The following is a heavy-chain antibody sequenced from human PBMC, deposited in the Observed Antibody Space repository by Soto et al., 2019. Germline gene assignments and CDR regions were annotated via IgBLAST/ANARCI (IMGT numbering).Heavy chain of an antibody. CDR1: GYTFSSYG. D-gene: IGHD3-9*01. CDR3: ARDSGADYDVLSGYYPFDS. V-gene: IGHV1-18*01. CDR2: VSAYNGNT. Sequence: QVQLVQSGAEVKKPGASVKVSCKASGYTFSSYGISWVRQAPGQGLEWVGWVSAYNGNTNYAQKLQGRVTMTTDTSTNTAHMGRRSLRSDDTAVYYCARDSGADYDVLSGYYPFDSWGQGTLVTVSS. J-gene: IGHJ4*02.